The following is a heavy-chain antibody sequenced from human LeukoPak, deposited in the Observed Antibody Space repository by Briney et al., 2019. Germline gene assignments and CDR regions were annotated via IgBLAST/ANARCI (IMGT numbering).Heavy chain of an antibody. J-gene: IGHJ4*02. CDR3: ARDPPDY. CDR2: ILNSGTTT. CDR1: GFTFSSYE. V-gene: IGHV3-48*03. Sequence: GGSLRLTCAASGFTFSSYEMNWVRQAPGKGLEWVSYILNSGTTTYYADSVKGRFTISRDNAKNSLYLQMNSLRAEDTGVYYCARDPPDYWGQGILVTVSS.